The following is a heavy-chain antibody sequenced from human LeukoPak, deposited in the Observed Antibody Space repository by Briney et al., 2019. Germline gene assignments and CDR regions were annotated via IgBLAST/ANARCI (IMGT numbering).Heavy chain of an antibody. CDR2: ICYSGST. Sequence: SETLSLTCTVSGGSISSGGYYWSWIRQHPGKGLEWIGYICYSGSTYYNPSLKSRVTISVDTSKNQFSLKLSSVTAADTAVYYCARGGAYCSSTSCYLSWFDPWGQGTLVTVSS. J-gene: IGHJ5*02. D-gene: IGHD2-2*01. CDR1: GGSISSGGYY. V-gene: IGHV4-31*03. CDR3: ARGGAYCSSTSCYLSWFDP.